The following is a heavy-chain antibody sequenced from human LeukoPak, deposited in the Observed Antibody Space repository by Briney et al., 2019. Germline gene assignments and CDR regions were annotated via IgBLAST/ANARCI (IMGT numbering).Heavy chain of an antibody. D-gene: IGHD2-2*01. CDR3: ARDCSSTSCYSNRFDY. CDR1: GYTFTSYD. CDR2: MNPNSGNT. V-gene: IGHV1-8*01. Sequence: ASVKVSCKASGYTFTSYDINWVRQATGRGLEWMGWMNPNSGNTGYAQKFQGRVTMTRNTSISTAYMELSSLRSEDTAVYYCARDCSSTSCYSNRFDYWGQGTLVTVSS. J-gene: IGHJ4*02.